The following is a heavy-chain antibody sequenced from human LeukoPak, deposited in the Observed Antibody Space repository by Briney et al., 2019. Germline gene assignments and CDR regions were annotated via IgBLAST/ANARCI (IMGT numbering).Heavy chain of an antibody. D-gene: IGHD6-13*01. CDR1: GFTFSSYS. J-gene: IGHJ4*02. V-gene: IGHV3-21*01. CDR3: ARASDSSSPYFDY. CDR2: ISSSSSYI. Sequence: GGSLRLSCAASGFTFSSYSMNWVRQAPGKGLEWVSSISSSSSYIYYADSVKGRFTISRDNAKNSLYLQMNSLRAEDTAVYYCARASDSSSPYFDYWGQGTLVTVSS.